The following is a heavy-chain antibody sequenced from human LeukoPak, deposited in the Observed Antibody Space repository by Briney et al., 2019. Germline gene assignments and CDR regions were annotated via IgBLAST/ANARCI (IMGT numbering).Heavy chain of an antibody. CDR1: GSTFSNAW. CDR2: IKSKTDGGTT. CDR3: TTTHYGDYVLVGFDY. J-gene: IGHJ4*02. Sequence: KPGGSLRLSCAASGSTFSNAWMSWVRQAPGKGLEWVGRIKSKTDGGTTDYAAPVKGRFTISRDDSKNTLYLQMNSLKTEDTAVYYCTTTHYGDYVLVGFDYWGQGTLVTVSS. D-gene: IGHD4-17*01. V-gene: IGHV3-15*01.